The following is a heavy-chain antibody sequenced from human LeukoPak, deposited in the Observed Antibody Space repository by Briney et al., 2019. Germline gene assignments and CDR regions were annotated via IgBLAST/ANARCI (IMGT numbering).Heavy chain of an antibody. D-gene: IGHD6-19*01. CDR3: ARRGRAGTYYFDY. V-gene: IGHV3-30*02. Sequence: GGSLRLSCAASGFTFSSYGMHWVRQAPGKGLEWVAFIRYDGSNKYYADSVKGRFTISRDNSKNTLYLQMNSLRAENTAVYYCARRGRAGTYYFDYWGQGTLVTVSS. J-gene: IGHJ4*02. CDR1: GFTFSSYG. CDR2: IRYDGSNK.